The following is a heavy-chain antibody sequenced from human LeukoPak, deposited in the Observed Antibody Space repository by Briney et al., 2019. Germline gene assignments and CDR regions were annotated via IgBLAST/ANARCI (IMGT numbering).Heavy chain of an antibody. Sequence: GGSLRLSCAASGFTFSSSDMHWVRQAPGKGLEWVAFIRYDGSNKDYADSVKGRFTISRDNSRNTLYLQMNSLRPEDTAVYFCAKDFLRIAVAHAGNWGQGTLVTVSS. CDR3: AKDFLRIAVAHAGN. CDR2: IRYDGSNK. D-gene: IGHD6-19*01. CDR1: GFTFSSSD. V-gene: IGHV3-30*02. J-gene: IGHJ4*02.